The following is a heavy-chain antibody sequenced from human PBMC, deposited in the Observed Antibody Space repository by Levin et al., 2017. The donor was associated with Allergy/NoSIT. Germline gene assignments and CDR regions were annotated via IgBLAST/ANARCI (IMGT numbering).Heavy chain of an antibody. V-gene: IGHV4-59*08. J-gene: IGHJ6*02. CDR1: GASISSYY. CDR2: IYNSGST. Sequence: SETLSLTCTVSGASISSYYWSWIRQPPGKGLEWIGYIYNSGSTKYNPSLKSRVTISVDKSKNQFSLKLNSVTAADTAVYYCAGQFCSGDICYSCAHGMDVWGQGTTVTVSS. D-gene: IGHD2-15*01. CDR3: AGQFCSGDICYSCAHGMDV.